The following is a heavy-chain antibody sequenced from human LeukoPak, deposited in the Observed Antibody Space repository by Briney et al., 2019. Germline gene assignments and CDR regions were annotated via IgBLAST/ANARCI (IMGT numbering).Heavy chain of an antibody. Sequence: GGSLRLSCAASGFTFSSYAMSWVRQAPGKGLEWVSAISGSGGSTYYADSVKGRFTIARDNSKNTLYLQMNSLRAEDTAVYYCAKDESNWNAGDFDYWGQGTLVTVSS. CDR1: GFTFSSYA. V-gene: IGHV3-23*01. CDR2: ISGSGGST. J-gene: IGHJ4*02. D-gene: IGHD1-20*01. CDR3: AKDESNWNAGDFDY.